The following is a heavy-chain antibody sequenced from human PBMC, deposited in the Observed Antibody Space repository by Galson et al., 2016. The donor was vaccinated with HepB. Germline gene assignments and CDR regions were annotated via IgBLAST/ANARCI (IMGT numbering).Heavy chain of an antibody. CDR1: GITFNTYN. CDR3: TRYYDILTGYYASDY. CDR2: ISTSSSPI. J-gene: IGHJ4*02. V-gene: IGHV3-21*01. D-gene: IGHD3-9*01. Sequence: SLRLSCAASGITFNTYNMVWVRQAPGKGLEWVSYISTSSSPISYRDSVKGRFTISRDNTKNSLYLQLNSLRAEDTAVYYCTRYYDILTGYYASDYWGQGTLVTVSS.